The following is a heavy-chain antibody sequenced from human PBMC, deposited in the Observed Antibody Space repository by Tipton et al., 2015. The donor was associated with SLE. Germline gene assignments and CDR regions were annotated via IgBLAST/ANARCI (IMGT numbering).Heavy chain of an antibody. D-gene: IGHD6-13*01. V-gene: IGHV3-48*01. CDR3: ARGGPYSSTWYYFDY. J-gene: IGHJ4*02. CDR2: ISSSSSTI. CDR1: GFTFSSYS. Sequence: SLRLSCAASGFTFSSYSMNWVRQAPGKGLEWVSYISSSSSTIYYADSVKGRFTISRDNAKNSLYLQMNSLRAEDTAVYYCARGGPYSSTWYYFDYWGQGTLVTVSS.